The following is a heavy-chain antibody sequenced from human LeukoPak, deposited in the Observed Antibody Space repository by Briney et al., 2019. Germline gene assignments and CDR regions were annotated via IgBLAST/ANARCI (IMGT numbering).Heavy chain of an antibody. J-gene: IGHJ5*02. Sequence: GGSLRLSCAGSGFTFSSYAMHWVRQAPGKGLEWVAVISYDGSDTYYADSVRGRFIISRDNSKSTLFLQMNSLRVEDTAVYFCAKVFVLIRGTPENWFHPWGQGTLVTVSS. CDR3: AKVFVLIRGTPENWFHP. CDR2: ISYDGSDT. CDR1: GFTFSSYA. V-gene: IGHV3-30*04. D-gene: IGHD1-14*01.